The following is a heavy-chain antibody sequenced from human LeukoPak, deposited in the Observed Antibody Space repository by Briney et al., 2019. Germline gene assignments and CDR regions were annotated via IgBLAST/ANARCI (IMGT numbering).Heavy chain of an antibody. CDR2: ISYDGNNK. J-gene: IGHJ4*02. V-gene: IGHV3-30*18. Sequence: GGSLRLSCAASGFTFSSYGMHGVRQAPGKGLEWVAVISYDGNNKYYADCVQDRFTISRDNSKNTMYLQMNSLRAEDTAVYYCAKDLVTTEPILDYWGQGPLVTVSS. CDR1: GFTFSSYG. D-gene: IGHD4-17*01. CDR3: AKDLVTTEPILDY.